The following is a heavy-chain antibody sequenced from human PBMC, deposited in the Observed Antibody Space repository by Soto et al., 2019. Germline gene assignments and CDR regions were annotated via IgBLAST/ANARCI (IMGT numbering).Heavy chain of an antibody. V-gene: IGHV1-2*02. Sequence: ASVKVSCKAFGYTFTVFYMHWVRQAPGQGLEWMGWINPNSGGTNYAQKFQGRVTMTRDTSISTAYMELSRLKSDDTAVYYCARLPAATTVTTPAAYSDYWGQGTLVTVSS. CDR2: INPNSGGT. J-gene: IGHJ4*02. CDR3: ARLPAATTVTTPAAYSDY. D-gene: IGHD4-17*01. CDR1: GYTFTVFY.